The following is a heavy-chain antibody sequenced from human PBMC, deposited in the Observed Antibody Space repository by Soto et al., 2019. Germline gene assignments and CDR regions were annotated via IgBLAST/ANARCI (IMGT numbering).Heavy chain of an antibody. V-gene: IGHV4-39*01. CDR2: MYYSGTT. Sequence: PSETLSLTCTVSGGSISSSSYYWGWIRQPPGKGLEWIGSMYYSGTTYYNPSLKSRVTIFVDTSRNQVSLKLRSVTAADTAVYYCASYYGAGYGSGSPRFDYWGQGTLVTVSS. D-gene: IGHD3-10*01. CDR1: GGSISSSSYY. CDR3: ASYYGAGYGSGSPRFDY. J-gene: IGHJ4*02.